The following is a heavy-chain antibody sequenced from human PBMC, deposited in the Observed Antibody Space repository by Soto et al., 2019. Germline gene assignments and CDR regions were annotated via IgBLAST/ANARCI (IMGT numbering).Heavy chain of an antibody. CDR3: ARDPVTAADYFDY. D-gene: IGHD6-13*01. J-gene: IGHJ4*02. Sequence: GGSLRLSCAASGFTFSSYWMHWVRQAPGKGLVWVSRINSDGSSTSYADSVKSRITINPDTSKNQFSLQLNSVTPEDTAVYYCARDPVTAADYFDYWGPGTLVTVSS. V-gene: IGHV3-74*01. CDR1: GFTFSSYW. CDR2: INSDGSST.